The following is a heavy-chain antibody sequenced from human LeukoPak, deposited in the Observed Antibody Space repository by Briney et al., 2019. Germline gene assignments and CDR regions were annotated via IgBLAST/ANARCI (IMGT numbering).Heavy chain of an antibody. Sequence: ASVKFSCKASGYTFTGYYMHWVRQAPGQGLEWMGWINPNSGGTNYAQKFQDRVTMTSDTSINTAYMELSRLGSDDTALYYCARGTYYDSSAYSGVRLFDYWGQGTLVTVSS. CDR3: ARGTYYDSSAYSGVRLFDY. D-gene: IGHD3-22*01. J-gene: IGHJ4*02. V-gene: IGHV1-2*02. CDR2: INPNSGGT. CDR1: GYTFTGYY.